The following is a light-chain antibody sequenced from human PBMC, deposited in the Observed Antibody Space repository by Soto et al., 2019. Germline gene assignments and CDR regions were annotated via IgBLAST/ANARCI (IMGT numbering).Light chain of an antibody. V-gene: IGKV3-11*01. CDR1: QSVSRS. Sequence: EIVLTQYPATLSLSPGDRAVLSCRASQSVSRSLTWYQHKPGQAPRLLIYDASTRATGIPRRFSGSGSGTDFTLTSSSLEPEDFAVYYCQQRSNRFGGGTKVEIK. CDR2: DAS. CDR3: QQRSNR. J-gene: IGKJ4*01.